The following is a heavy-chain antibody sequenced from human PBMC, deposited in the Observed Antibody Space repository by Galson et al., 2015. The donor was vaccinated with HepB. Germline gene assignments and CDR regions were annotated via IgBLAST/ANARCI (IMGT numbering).Heavy chain of an antibody. CDR1: GFYFSSYS. V-gene: IGHV3-21*01. CDR2: ITTYNHK. Sequence: SLRLSCAASGFYFSSYSMTWVRQAPGKGLEWVSSITTYNHKYQADSLKGRFTIYRDNAKNSLYLQMNSLRAEDTAVYYCARVFDDYGPPNYWGQGTLVTVSS. J-gene: IGHJ4*02. CDR3: ARVFDDYGPPNY. D-gene: IGHD4-17*01.